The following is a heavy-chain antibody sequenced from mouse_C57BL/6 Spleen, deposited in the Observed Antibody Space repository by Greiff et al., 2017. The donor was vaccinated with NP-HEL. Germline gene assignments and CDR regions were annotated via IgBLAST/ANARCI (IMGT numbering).Heavy chain of an antibody. D-gene: IGHD1-1*01. CDR1: GYTFTSYW. CDR3: ARNQFGDYGSSPAWFAY. CDR2: IDPSDSYT. V-gene: IGHV1-69*01. Sequence: QVQLQQPGAELVMPGASVKLSCKASGYTFTSYWMHWVKQRPGQGLEWIGEIDPSDSYTNYNQKFKGKSTLTVDKSSSTAYMQLSSLTSEDSAVYYCARNQFGDYGSSPAWFAYWGQGTLVTVSA. J-gene: IGHJ3*01.